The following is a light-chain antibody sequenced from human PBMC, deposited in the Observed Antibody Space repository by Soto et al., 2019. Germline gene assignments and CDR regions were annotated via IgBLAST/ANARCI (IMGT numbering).Light chain of an antibody. CDR1: QDINNW. V-gene: IGKV1-5*01. J-gene: IGKJ2*01. CDR2: DVS. CDR3: QQYFHYPVT. Sequence: QMTQSPSTLSAFVGDRVTITCRATQDINNWLAWYQQKPGKAPRLLIYDVSTLQTGVPSRFSGRGSGTEATLVISSLQPDDVATYYCQQYFHYPVTFGRGTKVDIK.